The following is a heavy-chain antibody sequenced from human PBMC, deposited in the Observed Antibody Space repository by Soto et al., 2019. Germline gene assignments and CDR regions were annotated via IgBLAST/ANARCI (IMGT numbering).Heavy chain of an antibody. V-gene: IGHV3-23*01. CDR3: VKDLAASGWFDP. CDR1: GFMFSGYA. J-gene: IGHJ5*02. CDR2: VSNSGTST. D-gene: IGHD2-15*01. Sequence: EVQLLESGGGLAQPGESLTLSCAASGFMFSGYAMSWVRQAPGKGLEWVSAVSNSGTSTSYADSVKGRFTISRDNSKNTLYLQMSCLGAEDTALYYCVKDLAASGWFDPWGQGTLVIVSS.